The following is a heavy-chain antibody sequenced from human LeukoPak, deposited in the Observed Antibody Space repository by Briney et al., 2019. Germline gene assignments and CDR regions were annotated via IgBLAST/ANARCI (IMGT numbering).Heavy chain of an antibody. D-gene: IGHD2-15*01. V-gene: IGHV3-33*01. J-gene: IGHJ3*02. CDR1: GFTFSSYG. CDR2: IWYDGSNK. CDR3: ARGAYKGGRYCSCGSCYADEYDAFDT. Sequence: PGGSLRLSCAASGFTFSSYGMDCVRQAPGKGLEWVAIIWYDGSNKKYADSVKGRFTISRDNSKNTLYLQMNSLTAEDTAVYYCARGAYKGGRYCSCGSCYADEYDAFDTWGQGTMVTVSS.